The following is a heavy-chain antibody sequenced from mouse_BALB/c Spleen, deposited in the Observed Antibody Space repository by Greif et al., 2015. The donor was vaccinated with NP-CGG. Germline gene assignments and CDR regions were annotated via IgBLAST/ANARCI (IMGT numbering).Heavy chain of an antibody. CDR2: ISSGGSYT. CDR1: GFTFSSYG. J-gene: IGHJ2*01. CDR3: ARHYGSSYDYFDY. D-gene: IGHD1-1*01. Sequence: EVMLVESGGDLVKPGESLKLSCAASGFTFSSYGMSWVRQTPDKRLEWVATISSGGSYTYYPDSVKGRFTISRDNAKNTLYLQMSSLKSEDPAMYYCARHYGSSYDYFDYWGQGTTLTVSS. V-gene: IGHV5-6*01.